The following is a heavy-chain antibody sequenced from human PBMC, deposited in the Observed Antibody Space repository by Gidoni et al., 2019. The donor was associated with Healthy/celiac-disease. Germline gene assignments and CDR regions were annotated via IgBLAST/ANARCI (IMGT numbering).Heavy chain of an antibody. D-gene: IGHD6-6*01. CDR3: ARASPEWDGSSLFDY. V-gene: IGHV4-59*01. CDR1: GGSISSYY. Sequence: QVQLQESGPGLVKPSETLSLPCTVSGGSISSYYWSWIRQPPGQGLEWIGYIYYSGSTNYNPSLKSRVTISVDTSKNQFSLKLSSVTAADTAVYYCARASPEWDGSSLFDYWGQGTLVTVSS. CDR2: IYYSGST. J-gene: IGHJ4*02.